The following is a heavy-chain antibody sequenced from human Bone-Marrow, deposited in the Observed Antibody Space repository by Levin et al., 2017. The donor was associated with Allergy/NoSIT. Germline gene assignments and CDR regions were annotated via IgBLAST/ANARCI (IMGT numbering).Heavy chain of an antibody. V-gene: IGHV3-33*01. CDR1: GFTFSIYG. D-gene: IGHD3-16*01. CDR2: IWYDGSNK. CDR3: ARDGMYGNSAGWGNALDM. Sequence: SCAASGFTFSIYGMHWVRQAPGKGLEWVSIIWYDGSNKYYADSVKGRFTISRDNSKNTLYLQMNSLRAEDTAVYYCARDGMYGNSAGWGNALDMWGQGTMVTVSS. J-gene: IGHJ3*02.